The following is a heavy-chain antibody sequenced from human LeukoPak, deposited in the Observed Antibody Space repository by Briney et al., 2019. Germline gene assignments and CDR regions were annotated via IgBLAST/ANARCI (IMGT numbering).Heavy chain of an antibody. J-gene: IGHJ4*02. Sequence: SETLSLTRTVSGDSISSSSYYWGWIRQPPGKGLEWIGSIYYSGSTYYNPSLKSRVTISVDTSKNQFSLKLSSVTAADTAVYYCARQWGIAAAGTWSQGTLVTVSS. V-gene: IGHV4-39*01. CDR3: ARQWGIAAAGT. CDR1: GDSISSSSYY. CDR2: IYYSGST. D-gene: IGHD6-13*01.